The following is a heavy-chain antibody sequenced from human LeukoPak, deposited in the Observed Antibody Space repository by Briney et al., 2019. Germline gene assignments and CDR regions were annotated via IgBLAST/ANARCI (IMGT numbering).Heavy chain of an antibody. CDR1: GGSFSGYY. CDR3: ARGLRQYSYGSPRYFDL. CDR2: INHSGST. J-gene: IGHJ2*01. D-gene: IGHD3-10*01. Sequence: PSETLSLTCAVYGGSFSGYYWSWIRQPPGKGLEWIGEINHSGSTNYDPSLKSRVTISVDTSKNQFSLKLSSVTAADTAVYYCARGLRQYSYGSPRYFDLWGRGTLVTVSS. V-gene: IGHV4-34*01.